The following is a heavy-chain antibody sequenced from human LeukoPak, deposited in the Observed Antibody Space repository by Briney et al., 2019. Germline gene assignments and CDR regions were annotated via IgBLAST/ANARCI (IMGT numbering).Heavy chain of an antibody. D-gene: IGHD3-22*01. J-gene: IGHJ1*01. Sequence: GYLSLSSAGSGFTFNSFTMSRDPPAPGHGLKGVSAISGSGGSTSYADPVKGRFTISRYNSKNSLYLRSIRLKAEAASVYACAKDNGYYPGYFQRGREGTL. CDR2: ISGSGGST. CDR1: GFTFNSFT. V-gene: IGHV3-23*01. CDR3: AKDNGYYPGYFQR.